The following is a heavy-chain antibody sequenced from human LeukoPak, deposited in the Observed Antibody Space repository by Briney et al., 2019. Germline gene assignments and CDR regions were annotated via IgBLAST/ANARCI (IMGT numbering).Heavy chain of an antibody. J-gene: IGHJ5*01. CDR1: GFTFSSYA. CDR2: ISGSGGST. CDR3: ARDNWVDC. Sequence: GGSLRLSCAASGFTFSSYAMSWVRQAAGKGLEWVSAISGSGGSTYYADSVKGRFTISRDNAKNSLYLQMNSLKVEDTAIYYCARDNWVDCWGQGTLVTVSS. V-gene: IGHV3-23*01.